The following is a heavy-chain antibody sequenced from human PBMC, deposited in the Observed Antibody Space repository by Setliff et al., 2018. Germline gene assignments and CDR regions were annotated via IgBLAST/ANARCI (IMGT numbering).Heavy chain of an antibody. CDR2: INHSGTT. CDR3: RFWSGYYKNDY. Sequence: SETLSLTCAVYGGSFNVYFWSWIRQPPGKGLDWIGEINHSGTTNCDPSLEGRISISVDTSKRQFSLKLSSVTAADMAVYYCRFWSGYYKNDYWAQGTVVTVPQ. CDR1: GGSFNVYF. D-gene: IGHD3-3*01. V-gene: IGHV4-34*01. J-gene: IGHJ4*02.